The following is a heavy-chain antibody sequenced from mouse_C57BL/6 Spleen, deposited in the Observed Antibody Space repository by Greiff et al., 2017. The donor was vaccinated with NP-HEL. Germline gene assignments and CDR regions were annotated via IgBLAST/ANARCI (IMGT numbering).Heavy chain of an antibody. D-gene: IGHD2-3*01. CDR2: IWTGGGT. CDR1: GFSLTSYA. Sequence: VKLMESGPGLVAPSQSLSITCTVSGFSLTSYAISWVRQPPGKGLEWLGVIWTGGGTNYNSALKSRLSISKDNSKSQVFLKMNSLQTDDTARYYCARNPLYDGPYYYAMDYWGQGTSVTVSS. J-gene: IGHJ4*01. V-gene: IGHV2-9-1*01. CDR3: ARNPLYDGPYYYAMDY.